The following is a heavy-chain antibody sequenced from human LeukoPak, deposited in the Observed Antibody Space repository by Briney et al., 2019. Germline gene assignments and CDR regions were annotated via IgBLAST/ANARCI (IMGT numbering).Heavy chain of an antibody. CDR2: IKEDGSEK. CDR1: GFTFSDYS. V-gene: IGHV3-7*02. Sequence: GGSLRLSCAASGFTFSDYSMSWVRQAPGKGLEWVATIKEDGSEKYYVDSVKGRFTITRDSAKNSLYLQMNSLRAEDTAVYYCAKVGIVGATMGSGFDYWGQGTLVTVSS. J-gene: IGHJ4*02. CDR3: AKVGIVGATMGSGFDY. D-gene: IGHD1-26*01.